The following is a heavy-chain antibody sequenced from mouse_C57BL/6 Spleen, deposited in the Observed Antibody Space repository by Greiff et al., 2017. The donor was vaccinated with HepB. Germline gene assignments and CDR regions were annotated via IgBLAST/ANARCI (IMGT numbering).Heavy chain of an antibody. CDR3: TSGWLLDWYFDV. CDR2: IDPETGGT. V-gene: IGHV1-15*01. CDR1: GYTFTDYE. Sequence: VKLVESGAELVRPGASVTLSCKASGYTFTDYEMHWVKQTPVHGLEWIGAIDPETGGTAYNQKFKGKAILTADKSSSTAYMELRSLTSEDSAVYYCTSGWLLDWYFDVWGTGTTVTVSS. D-gene: IGHD2-3*01. J-gene: IGHJ1*03.